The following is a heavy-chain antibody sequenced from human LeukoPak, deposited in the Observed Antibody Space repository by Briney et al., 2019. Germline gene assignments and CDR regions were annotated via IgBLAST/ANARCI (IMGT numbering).Heavy chain of an antibody. CDR2: ISSSSKYI. J-gene: IGHJ1*01. D-gene: IGHD3-9*01. CDR1: GFTFNTYS. CDR3: ARHLRYSGIVRGFQH. Sequence: GGSLRLSCAASGFTFNTYSMNWVRQAPGKGLEWVSSISSSSKYIYYADSVKGRFTISRDNAKNSLYLQMNSLRAADTAVYYCARHLRYSGIVRGFQHWGQGTLVTVSS. V-gene: IGHV3-21*01.